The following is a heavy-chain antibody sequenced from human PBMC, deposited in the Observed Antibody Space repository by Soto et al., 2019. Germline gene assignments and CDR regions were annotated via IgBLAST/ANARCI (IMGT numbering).Heavy chain of an antibody. CDR3: ARDPLAGDPPGDAFDI. Sequence: SETLSLTCTVSDDSISSGSYYWSWIRQYPGKGPEWIGSIYYSGSTNYNPSLKSRVTISVDTSKNQFSLKLSSVTAADTAVYYCARDPLAGDPPGDAFDIWGHGTIVTVSS. CDR1: DDSISSGSYY. CDR2: IYYSGST. J-gene: IGHJ3*02. V-gene: IGHV4-61*01. D-gene: IGHD1-26*01.